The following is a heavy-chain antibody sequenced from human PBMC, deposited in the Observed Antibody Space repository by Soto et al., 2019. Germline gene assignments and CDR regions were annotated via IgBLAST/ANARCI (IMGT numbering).Heavy chain of an antibody. Sequence: PVGSLRLSCAASGFTFDDYAMHWVRQAPGKGLEWVSGISWNSGSIGYADSVKGRFTISRDNAKNSLYLQMNSLRAEDTALYYCAKLLLSPHDAFDIWGQGTMVTVSS. CDR3: AKLLLSPHDAFDI. CDR1: GFTFDDYA. V-gene: IGHV3-9*01. CDR2: ISWNSGSI. J-gene: IGHJ3*02.